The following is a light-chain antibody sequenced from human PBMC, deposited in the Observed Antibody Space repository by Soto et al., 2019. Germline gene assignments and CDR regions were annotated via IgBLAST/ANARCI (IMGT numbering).Light chain of an antibody. CDR3: GLFTSSATWV. V-gene: IGLV2-14*01. CDR1: SSDIGGYNY. J-gene: IGLJ3*02. Sequence: QSVLTQPASVSGSPGQSITISCTGGSSDIGGYNYVSWFQQHPGKVPKLMIYEVTNRPSGVSNRFSGSKSGSTASLTISGLQAEDEADYYCGLFTSSATWVFGGGTQLTVL. CDR2: EVT.